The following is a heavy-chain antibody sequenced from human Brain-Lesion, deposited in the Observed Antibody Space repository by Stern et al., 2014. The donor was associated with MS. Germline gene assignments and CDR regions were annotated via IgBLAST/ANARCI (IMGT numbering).Heavy chain of an antibody. CDR2: FDTEDGET. CDR1: GYTLTELS. V-gene: IGHV1-24*01. CDR3: ATLSPGAGGNYYRHFDY. D-gene: IGHD1-26*01. Sequence: QVQLMQSGAEVKKPGASVKVSCKVSGYTLTELSMHWVRQAPRKGLEWMGGFDTEDGETIYAQKFQGRVTMTEDTSTDTAYMELSSLRSEDTAVYYCATLSPGAGGNYYRHFDYWGQGTLVTVS. J-gene: IGHJ4*02.